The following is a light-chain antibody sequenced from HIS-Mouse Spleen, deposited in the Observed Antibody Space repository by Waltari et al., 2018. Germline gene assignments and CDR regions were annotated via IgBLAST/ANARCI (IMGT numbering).Light chain of an antibody. Sequence: SYELTQPPSVSVSPGQTARITCSGDALPKKSAYLYQQKSGQAPVLVLYEDSKRPSGIPERFSGSSSGTMATLTISGAQVEDEADYYCYSTDSSGNHRVFGGGTKLTVL. CDR2: EDS. CDR3: YSTDSSGNHRV. V-gene: IGLV3-10*01. J-gene: IGLJ2*01. CDR1: ALPKKS.